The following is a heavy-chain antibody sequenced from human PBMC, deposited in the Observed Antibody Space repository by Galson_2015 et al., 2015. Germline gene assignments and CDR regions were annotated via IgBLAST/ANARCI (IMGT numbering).Heavy chain of an antibody. D-gene: IGHD1-26*01. J-gene: IGHJ6*03. CDR3: ARGPYSGSYSRLGYYYYYMDV. Sequence: SVKVSCKASGYTFTGYYMHWVRQAPGQGLEWMGWINPNSGGTNYAQKFQGWVTMTRDTSISTAYMELSRLRSDDTAVYYCARGPYSGSYSRLGYYYYYMDVWGKGTTVTVSS. V-gene: IGHV1-2*04. CDR2: INPNSGGT. CDR1: GYTFTGYY.